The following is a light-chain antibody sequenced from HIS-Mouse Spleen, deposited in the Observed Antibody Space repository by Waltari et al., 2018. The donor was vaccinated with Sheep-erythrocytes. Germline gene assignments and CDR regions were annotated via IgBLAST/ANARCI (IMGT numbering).Light chain of an antibody. CDR3: CSYAGSYTFWV. CDR1: SSDVGGYHY. V-gene: IGLV2-11*01. CDR2: DVS. J-gene: IGLJ3*02. Sequence: QSALTQPRSVSGSPGQSVTISCTGTSSDVGGYHYGSWYQHHPGKAPKLMIYDVSKLPSGVPDRFSGSKSGNTASLTISGLQAEDEADYYCCSYAGSYTFWVFGGGTRLTVL.